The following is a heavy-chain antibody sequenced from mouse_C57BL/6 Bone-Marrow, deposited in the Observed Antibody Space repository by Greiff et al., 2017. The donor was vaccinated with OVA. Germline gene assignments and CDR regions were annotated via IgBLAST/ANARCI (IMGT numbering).Heavy chain of an antibody. CDR1: GFTFSDYY. CDR3: ARSFFPSG. CDR2: ISNGGGST. Sequence: EVQGVESGGGLVQPGGSLKLSCAASGFTFSDYYMYWVHQTPEKRLEWVAYISNGGGSTYYTETVKGRFTISRDNAKNTLYLQLSRLKSEDAAMYYCARSFFPSGWGQGTLVTVSA. D-gene: IGHD3-1*01. V-gene: IGHV5-12*01. J-gene: IGHJ3*02.